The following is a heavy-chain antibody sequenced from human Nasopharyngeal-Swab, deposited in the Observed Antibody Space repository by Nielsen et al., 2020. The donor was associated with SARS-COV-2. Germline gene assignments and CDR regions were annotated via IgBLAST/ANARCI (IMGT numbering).Heavy chain of an antibody. CDR1: WFTFSDSA. V-gene: IGHV3-73*01. CDR3: TRCGGGCYSGRDY. J-gene: IGHJ4*02. Sequence: GESLKISCAASWFTFSDSAIHWVRQASGKGLEWVGRIRSRGNNYATAYSASVKGRFIIFSDDPTNTAYLQMNSLKTEDTAMYYCTRCGGGCYSGRDYWGQGTLVTVSS. CDR2: IRSRGNNYAT. D-gene: IGHD2-15*01.